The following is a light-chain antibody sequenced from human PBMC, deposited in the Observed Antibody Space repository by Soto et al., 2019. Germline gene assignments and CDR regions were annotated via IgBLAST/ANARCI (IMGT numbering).Light chain of an antibody. Sequence: DIQMTQSPSTLSASVGDRVTITCRASQSISVWLAWYQQKAGKAPNLLIYKASRLESGVPSRFSGSGSGTESTLTISSLQPDDFATYYCQQYDTLWTVGQGTKVDIK. J-gene: IGKJ1*01. V-gene: IGKV1-5*03. CDR3: QQYDTLWT. CDR1: QSISVW. CDR2: KAS.